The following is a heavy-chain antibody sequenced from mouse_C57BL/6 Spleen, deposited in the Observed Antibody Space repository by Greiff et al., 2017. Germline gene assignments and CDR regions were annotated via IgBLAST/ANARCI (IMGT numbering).Heavy chain of an antibody. CDR3: TSIMTTDCYFDV. CDR1: GFTFSDAW. D-gene: IGHD1-1*01. V-gene: IGHV6-6*01. J-gene: IGHJ1*03. CDR2: IRNKANNHAT. Sequence: EVKVEESGGGLVQPGGSMKLSCAASGFTFSDAWMDWVRQSPEKGLEWVAEIRNKANNHATYYAESVKGRFTISRDDSKSSIYLQMNSLRAEDTGIYYCTSIMTTDCYFDVWGTGTTVTVAS.